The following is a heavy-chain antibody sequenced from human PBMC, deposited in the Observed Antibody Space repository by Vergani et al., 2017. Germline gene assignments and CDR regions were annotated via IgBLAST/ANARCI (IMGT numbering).Heavy chain of an antibody. V-gene: IGHV1-69*01. CDR3: ARESGAGAGLDYFDY. D-gene: IGHD6-13*01. J-gene: IGHJ4*02. CDR1: GGTFSSYA. Sequence: QVQLVQSGAEVKKPGSSVKVSCKASGGTFSSYAISWVRQAPGQGLEWMGGIIPIFGTANYAQKFKGRVTITADESTSTAYRELSSLRSEDTAVYYCARESGAGAGLDYFDYWGQGTLVTVSS. CDR2: IIPIFGTA.